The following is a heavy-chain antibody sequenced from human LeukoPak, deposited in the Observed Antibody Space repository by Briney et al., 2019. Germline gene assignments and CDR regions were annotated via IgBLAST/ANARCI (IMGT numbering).Heavy chain of an antibody. J-gene: IGHJ4*02. V-gene: IGHV3-15*01. CDR3: ARDLDPSCGWYTPLGY. Sequence: AGGSLRLSCAASGFTFSNAWMSWVRQAPGKGLEWVGRIKSKTDGGTTDYAAPVKGRFTISRDDSKNTLCLQMNSLKTEDTAVYYCARDLDPSCGWYTPLGYWGQGTLVTVSS. CDR2: IKSKTDGGTT. D-gene: IGHD6-19*01. CDR1: GFTFSNAW.